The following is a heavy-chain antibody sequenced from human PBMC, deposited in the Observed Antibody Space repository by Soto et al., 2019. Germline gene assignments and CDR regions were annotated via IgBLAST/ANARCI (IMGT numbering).Heavy chain of an antibody. CDR3: ARPGYCSSTNCGYTGWFDP. Sequence: GESLKISCKGSGYSFTSYWIGWVRQMPGKGLEWMGIIYPGDSDTRYSPSFQGQVTISADKSSSTAYLQWSSLKPSHTAMYYWARPGYCSSTNCGYTGWFDPWGQGTLVTVST. D-gene: IGHD2-2*01. V-gene: IGHV5-51*01. CDR2: IYPGDSDT. CDR1: GYSFTSYW. J-gene: IGHJ5*02.